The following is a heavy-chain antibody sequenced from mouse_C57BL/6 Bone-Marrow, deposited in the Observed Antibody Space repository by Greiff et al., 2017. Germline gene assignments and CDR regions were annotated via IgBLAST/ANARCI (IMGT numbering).Heavy chain of an antibody. D-gene: IGHD1-1*01. J-gene: IGHJ2*01. Sequence: ESGPGLVKPSQSLSLTCSVTGYSITSGYYWNWIRQFPGNKLEWMGYISYDGSNNYNPSLKNRISITRDTSKNQFFLKLNSVTTEDTATYYCARALLYYYFDYWGQGTTLTVSS. V-gene: IGHV3-6*01. CDR1: GYSITSGYY. CDR2: ISYDGSN. CDR3: ARALLYYYFDY.